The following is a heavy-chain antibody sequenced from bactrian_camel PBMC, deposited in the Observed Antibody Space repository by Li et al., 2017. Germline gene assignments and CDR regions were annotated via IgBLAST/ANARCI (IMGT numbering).Heavy chain of an antibody. CDR1: GYTSSGAC. CDR3: AAGPSRSGGLCFRFNEYNY. CDR2: IDSDGRT. V-gene: IGHV3S26*01. Sequence: HVQLVESGGGSVQAGGSLRLSCAASGYTSSGACVGWLRQAPGKEREGVAAIDSDGRTSCADSVKGRFTISQDNAKDTLYLQMNSLKPEDTAMYYCAAGPSRSGGLCFRFNEYNYWGQGTQVTVS. J-gene: IGHJ4*01. D-gene: IGHD2*01.